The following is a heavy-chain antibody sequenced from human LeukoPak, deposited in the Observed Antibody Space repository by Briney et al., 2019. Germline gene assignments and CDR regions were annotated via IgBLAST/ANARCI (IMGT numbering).Heavy chain of an antibody. D-gene: IGHD3-22*01. CDR3: ARVTGYMIEDYFDY. J-gene: IGHJ4*02. CDR1: GFTFSDYY. Sequence: PGGSLRLSCAASGFTFSDYYMSWIRQPPGKGLEWIGEINHSGSTNYNPSLKSRVTISVDTSKNQFSLRLSSMTAADTAVYYCARVTGYMIEDYFDYWGQGTLVTVSS. CDR2: INHSGST. V-gene: IGHV4-34*01.